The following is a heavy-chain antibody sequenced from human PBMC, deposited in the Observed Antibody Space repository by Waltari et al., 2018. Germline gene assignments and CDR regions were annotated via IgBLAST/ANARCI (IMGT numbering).Heavy chain of an antibody. V-gene: IGHV4-61*09. CDR2: IYTSGST. Sequence: QVQLQESGPGLVKPSQTLSLTCTVSGGSISRGRYYWSWIRQPAGTGLEWIGYIYTSGSTNYNPSLKSRVTISVDTSKNQFSLKLSSVTAADTAVYYCARWGRDYYDSSGYYYGYYYWGQGTLVTVSS. J-gene: IGHJ4*02. CDR1: GGSISRGRYY. CDR3: ARWGRDYYDSSGYYYGYYY. D-gene: IGHD3-22*01.